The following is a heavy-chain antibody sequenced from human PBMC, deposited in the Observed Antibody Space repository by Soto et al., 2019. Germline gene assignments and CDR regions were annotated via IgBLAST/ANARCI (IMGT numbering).Heavy chain of an antibody. Sequence: GGSLRLSCAASGFTFSSYWMSWVRQAPGKGLEWVANIKQDGSEKYYVDSVKGRFTISRDNAKNSLYLQMNSLRAEDTAVYYCARDLCSGGSCYYDYWGQGTLVTVSS. J-gene: IGHJ4*02. V-gene: IGHV3-7*01. CDR1: GFTFSSYW. CDR3: ARDLCSGGSCYYDY. D-gene: IGHD2-15*01. CDR2: IKQDGSEK.